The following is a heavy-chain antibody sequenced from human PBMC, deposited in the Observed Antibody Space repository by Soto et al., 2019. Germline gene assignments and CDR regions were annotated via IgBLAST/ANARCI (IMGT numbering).Heavy chain of an antibody. J-gene: IGHJ4*02. CDR1: GYTFTGYY. D-gene: IGHD3-10*01. CDR2: INPNSGGT. Sequence: QVQLVQSGAEVKKPGASVKVSCKASGYTFTGYYMHWVRQAPGQGLEGMGWINPNSGGTNYAQKFQGWVTMTRDTSISTADMELSRLRSDDTAVYYWARTYGSGSYYWTYYFDYWGQGTLVTVSS. V-gene: IGHV1-2*04. CDR3: ARTYGSGSYYWTYYFDY.